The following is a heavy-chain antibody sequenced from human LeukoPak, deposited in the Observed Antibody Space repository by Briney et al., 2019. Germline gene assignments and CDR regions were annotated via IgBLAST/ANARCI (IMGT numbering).Heavy chain of an antibody. V-gene: IGHV1-69*05. Sequence: GASVKVSCKASGGTFSSYAISWVRQAPGQGLEWMGRIIPIFGTANYAQQFQGRVTITTDESTSTAYTELSSLRSEDTAVYYCAREPKWELPPDYWGQGTLVTVSS. CDR2: IIPIFGTA. J-gene: IGHJ4*02. CDR3: AREPKWELPPDY. CDR1: GGTFSSYA. D-gene: IGHD1-26*01.